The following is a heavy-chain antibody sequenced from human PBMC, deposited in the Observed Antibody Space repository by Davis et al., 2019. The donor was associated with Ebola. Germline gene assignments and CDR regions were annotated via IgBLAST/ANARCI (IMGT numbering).Heavy chain of an antibody. CDR1: GYSFTSYW. CDR2: INPGDSDT. V-gene: IGHV5-51*01. Sequence: KVSCKGSGYSFTSYWIAWVRQMPGKGLEWMGIINPGDSDTRYSPSFQGQVTISADKSISTAYLQWSSLKASDTAMYYCARDEGFGEDPTFDYWGQGTLVTVSS. D-gene: IGHD2-21*01. J-gene: IGHJ4*02. CDR3: ARDEGFGEDPTFDY.